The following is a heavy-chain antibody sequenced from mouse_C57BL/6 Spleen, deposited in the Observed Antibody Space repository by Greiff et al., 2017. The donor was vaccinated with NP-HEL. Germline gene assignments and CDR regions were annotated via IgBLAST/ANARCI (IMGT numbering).Heavy chain of an antibody. J-gene: IGHJ3*01. CDR1: GFNIKDDY. V-gene: IGHV14-4*01. D-gene: IGHD2-4*01. Sequence: EVQLQQSGAELVRPGASVKLSCTASGFNIKDDYMHWVKQRPEQGLEWIGWIDPENGDTEYASKFQGKATITADPSSNTAYLQLSILTSEDTAVYYCTIYPITTGFAYWGQGTLVTVSA. CDR2: IDPENGDT. CDR3: TIYPITTGFAY.